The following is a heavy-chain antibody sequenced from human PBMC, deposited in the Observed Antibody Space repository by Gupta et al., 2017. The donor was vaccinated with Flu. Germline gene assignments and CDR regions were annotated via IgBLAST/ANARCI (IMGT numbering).Heavy chain of an antibody. J-gene: IGHJ4*02. CDR2: IIPIFGTA. V-gene: IGHV1-69*01. CDR3: ARVVVANKAVDFWSGYSDGGFFDY. Sequence: GGIIPIFGTANYAQKFQGRVTITADESTSTAYMELSSLRSEDTAVYYCARVVVANKAVDFWSGYSDGGFFDYWGQGTLVTVSS. D-gene: IGHD3-3*01.